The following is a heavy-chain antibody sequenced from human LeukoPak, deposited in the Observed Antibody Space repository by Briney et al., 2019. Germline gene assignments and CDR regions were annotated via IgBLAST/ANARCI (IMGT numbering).Heavy chain of an antibody. CDR3: ARGRLVYSSGWIYYYYYYMDV. CDR2: INHSGST. J-gene: IGHJ6*03. D-gene: IGHD6-19*01. V-gene: IGHV4-38-2*02. Sequence: SETLSLTCTVSGYSISSGYYWSWIRQPPGKGLEWIGEINHSGSTNYNPSLKSRVTISVDTSKNQFSLKLSSVTAADTAVYYCARGRLVYSSGWIYYYYYYMDVWGKGTTVTVSS. CDR1: GYSISSGYY.